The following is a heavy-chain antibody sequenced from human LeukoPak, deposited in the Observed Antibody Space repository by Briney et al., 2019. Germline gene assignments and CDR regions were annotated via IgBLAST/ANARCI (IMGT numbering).Heavy chain of an antibody. J-gene: IGHJ4*02. D-gene: IGHD3-10*01. CDR3: GRHFPETGRDEQPLEY. CDR2: ICFSRTT. Sequence: SETLSLTCTASGVSISSSDSYWAWVRQPPGKGLEWIGSICFSRTTYYNPSLKSRVTMSIDTSKNHFSLKVASVTAADTAVYYCGRHFPETGRDEQPLEYWGQGSLFTVSS. CDR1: GVSISSSDSY. V-gene: IGHV4-39*01.